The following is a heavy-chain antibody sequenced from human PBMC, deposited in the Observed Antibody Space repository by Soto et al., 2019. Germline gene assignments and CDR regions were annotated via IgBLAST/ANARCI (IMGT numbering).Heavy chain of an antibody. CDR2: MYYSGST. Sequence: QLQLQESGPGLVKPSETLSLTCTVSGGSISSSSYYWGWIRQPPGKGLEWIGSMYYSGSTYYNPALKSRVTVAVDTSKNLSSLKLSSVTAADTAMYYCARQPYDSSGYYYGAWGQGTLVTVSS. CDR1: GGSISSSSYY. D-gene: IGHD3-22*01. CDR3: ARQPYDSSGYYYGA. V-gene: IGHV4-39*01. J-gene: IGHJ5*02.